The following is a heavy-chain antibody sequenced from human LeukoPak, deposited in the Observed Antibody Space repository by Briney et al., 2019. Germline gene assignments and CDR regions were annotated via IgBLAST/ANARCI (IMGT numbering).Heavy chain of an antibody. CDR3: AGNLQLWLPDPPDY. CDR2: INPNSGGT. J-gene: IGHJ4*02. D-gene: IGHD5-18*01. Sequence: ASVKVSCKASGYTFTGYYMHWVRQAPGQGLEWMGWINPNSGGTNYAQKFQGRVTMTRDTSISTAYMELSRLRSDDTAVYYCAGNLQLWLPDPPDYWGQGTLVTVSS. V-gene: IGHV1-2*02. CDR1: GYTFTGYY.